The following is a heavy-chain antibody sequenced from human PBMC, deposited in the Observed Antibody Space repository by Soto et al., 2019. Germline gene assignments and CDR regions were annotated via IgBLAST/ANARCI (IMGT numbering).Heavy chain of an antibody. CDR1: GFTFSDYA. J-gene: IGHJ4*02. CDR3: AKKYYYGSSGSIGY. V-gene: IGHV3-30-3*01. CDR2: ISYNASNK. D-gene: IGHD3-22*01. Sequence: QVQLVESGGGVVQPGRSLRLSCAASGFTFSDYAMHWVRQAPGKGLEWVAVISYNASNKYYADSVKGRFTISRDNSKNTLYLQRNSLRAGDTAVYYCAKKYYYGSSGSIGYWGQGTLVTVSS.